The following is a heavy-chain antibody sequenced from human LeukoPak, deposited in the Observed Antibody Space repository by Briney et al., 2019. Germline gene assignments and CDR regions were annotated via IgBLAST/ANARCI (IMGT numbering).Heavy chain of an antibody. Sequence: SETLSLTCTVSGGSTSSNSYYWVWMPQPPGKGLVWFVSIYYSGSTYYNPSLKSRVTISVDTSKNQFSLKLSSVTAADTAVYYCARHRHRGYRYGSFDYWGQGTLVTVSS. CDR2: IYYSGST. CDR1: GGSTSSNSYY. CDR3: ARHRHRGYRYGSFDY. D-gene: IGHD5-18*01. J-gene: IGHJ4*02. V-gene: IGHV4-39*01.